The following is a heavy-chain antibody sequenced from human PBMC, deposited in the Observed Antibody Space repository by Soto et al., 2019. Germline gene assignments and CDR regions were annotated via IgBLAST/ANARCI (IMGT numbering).Heavy chain of an antibody. CDR3: AKGGLGELFGYYYYYMDV. J-gene: IGHJ6*03. Sequence: QVQLVESGGGVVQPGRSLRLSCAASGFTFSSYGMHWVRQAPGKGLEWVAVISYNGSNKYYADSVKGRFTISRDNSKNTLYLQMNRLRAEDTAVYYCAKGGLGELFGYYYYYMDVWGKGTTVTVSS. V-gene: IGHV3-30*18. CDR1: GFTFSSYG. CDR2: ISYNGSNK. D-gene: IGHD3-10*01.